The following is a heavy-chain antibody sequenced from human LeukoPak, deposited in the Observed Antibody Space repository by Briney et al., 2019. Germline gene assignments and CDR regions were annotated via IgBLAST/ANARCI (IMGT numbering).Heavy chain of an antibody. CDR3: ARDRSSSWRTRPYHYMDV. D-gene: IGHD6-13*01. CDR2: IYTSGST. V-gene: IGHV4-4*07. CDR1: GGSISPYY. Sequence: SETLSLTCTVSGGSISPYYWSWIRQPAGKGLEWIGRIYTSGSTNYNPSLKSRVTISVDTSKNQFSLKLSSVTAADTAVYYCARDRSSSWRTRPYHYMDVWGKGTTVAISS. J-gene: IGHJ6*03.